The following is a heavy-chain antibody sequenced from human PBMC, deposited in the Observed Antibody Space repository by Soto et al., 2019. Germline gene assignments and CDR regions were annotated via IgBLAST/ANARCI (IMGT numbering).Heavy chain of an antibody. CDR3: ARDRGSSYGYYYYYGMDV. CDR2: IYYSGST. CDR1: GGSISSYY. D-gene: IGHD5-18*01. Sequence: KASETLSLTCTVSGGSISSYYWSWIRQPPGKGLEWIGYIYYSGSTNYNPSLKSRVTISVDTSKNQFSLKLSSVTAADTAVYYCARDRGSSYGYYYYYGMDVWGQGTTVTVSS. J-gene: IGHJ6*02. V-gene: IGHV4-59*01.